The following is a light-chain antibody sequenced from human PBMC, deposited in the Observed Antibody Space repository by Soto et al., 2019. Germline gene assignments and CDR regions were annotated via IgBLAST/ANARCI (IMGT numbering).Light chain of an antibody. Sequence: DIQLSQTQTSLSATVGDRVTITFRASQTIDSYLSWFQQKRGMAPKLLIYAASKLQSGVPSRFRGSGSGTDFTLTIDTLQPDDFASYCCQQTRSGITFGQGTRLEI. CDR3: QQTRSGIT. CDR1: QTIDSY. J-gene: IGKJ5*01. CDR2: AAS. V-gene: IGKV1-39*01.